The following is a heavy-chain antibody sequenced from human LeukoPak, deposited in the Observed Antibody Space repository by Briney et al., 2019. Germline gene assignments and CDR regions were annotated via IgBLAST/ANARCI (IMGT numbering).Heavy chain of an antibody. Sequence: PGGSLRLSCAASGFTFNSYSMNWVRQAPGKGLEWVSSISSSSSYIYYADSVKGRFTISRDNSKNTLYLQMNSLRAEDTAVYYCAKLGVRGVIITYSSYWGQGTLVTVSS. CDR1: GFTFNSYS. J-gene: IGHJ4*02. V-gene: IGHV3-21*04. D-gene: IGHD3-10*01. CDR2: ISSSSSYI. CDR3: AKLGVRGVIITYSSY.